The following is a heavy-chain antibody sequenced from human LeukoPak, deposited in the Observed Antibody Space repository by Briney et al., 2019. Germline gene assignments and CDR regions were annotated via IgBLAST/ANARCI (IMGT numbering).Heavy chain of an antibody. CDR1: GFIFSSYA. D-gene: IGHD6-19*01. J-gene: IGHJ4*02. Sequence: GGSLRLSCAASGFIFSSYAMSWVRQAPGKGLEWVSTISGSGGSTYYADSVKGRFTISRDNSKNTLYLQMNSPRAEDTAVYYCAKAHLKAAAIAVAGRPFDYWGQGTLVTVSS. CDR3: AKAHLKAAAIAVAGRPFDY. V-gene: IGHV3-23*01. CDR2: ISGSGGST.